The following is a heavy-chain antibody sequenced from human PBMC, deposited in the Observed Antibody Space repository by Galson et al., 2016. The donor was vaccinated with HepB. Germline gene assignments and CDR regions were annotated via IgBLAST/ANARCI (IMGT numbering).Heavy chain of an antibody. CDR1: GFTVSNNY. CDR3: VKDRGCPNCRYDY. D-gene: IGHD1-1*01. Sequence: SLRLSCAVSGFTVSNNYMSWVRQAPGKGLEYVSTVSADGFATYYADSVKGRFTISRDNSKNTQYLQMSSLRPEDTALYYCVKDRGCPNCRYDYWGQGALVTVSS. CDR2: SADGFAT. J-gene: IGHJ4*02. V-gene: IGHV3-64D*06.